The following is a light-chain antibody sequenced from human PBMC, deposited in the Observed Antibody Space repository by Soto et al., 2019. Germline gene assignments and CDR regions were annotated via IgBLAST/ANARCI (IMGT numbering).Light chain of an antibody. V-gene: IGKV3-15*01. CDR1: QSVSSN. Sequence: EIVMPQSPATLSVSPGERATLSCRASQSVSSNLAWYQQKPGQAPRLLIYGASTRATGIPARFSGSGSGTEFTLTISSLQSEDFAVYYCQKYKSWPPLTFGGGTKVEIK. CDR2: GAS. J-gene: IGKJ4*01. CDR3: QKYKSWPPLT.